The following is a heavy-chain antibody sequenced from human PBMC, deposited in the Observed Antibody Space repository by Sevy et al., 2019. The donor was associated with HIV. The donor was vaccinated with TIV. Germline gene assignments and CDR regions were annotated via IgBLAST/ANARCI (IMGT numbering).Heavy chain of an antibody. CDR3: TKESLRGTYIRGDFDH. CDR2: ISSDGINH. V-gene: IGHV3-30*18. J-gene: IGHJ4*02. CDR1: GFNSQTFG. D-gene: IGHD3-10*02. Sequence: GGSLRLSCSALGFNSQTFGMHWIRQAPGKGPEWLAVISSDGINHNYAASVKGRFTIYRDNSKSLLSLQMNSLTPNDTAVYFCTKESLRGTYIRGDFDHWGQGTLVTVSS.